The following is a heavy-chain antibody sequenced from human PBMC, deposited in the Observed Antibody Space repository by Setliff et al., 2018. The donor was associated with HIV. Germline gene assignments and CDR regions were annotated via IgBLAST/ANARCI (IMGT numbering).Heavy chain of an antibody. V-gene: IGHV4-59*01. CDR2: ISDSGTT. D-gene: IGHD2-15*01. CDR3: ARGGASSKYLDP. Sequence: KPSETLSLTCTVSGGSISPYYWSWIRQPPGKGLEWIAWISDSGTTNYNPSLKSRVTLSVDMSKNQFSLSLTSLTGADTAVYYCARGGASSKYLDPWGQGTLVTVSS. J-gene: IGHJ5*02. CDR1: GGSISPYY.